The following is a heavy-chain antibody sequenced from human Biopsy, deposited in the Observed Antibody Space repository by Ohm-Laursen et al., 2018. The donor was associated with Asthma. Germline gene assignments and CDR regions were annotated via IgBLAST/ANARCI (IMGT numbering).Heavy chain of an antibody. CDR3: ARDPHNSYLASLRTKFNYYYYGMDV. D-gene: IGHD1-7*01. J-gene: IGHJ6*02. CDR1: GGTFSSYA. CDR2: IIPIFGTA. Sequence: SVKVSCKASGGTFSSYAIRWVRQAPGQGLEWMGGIIPIFGTANYAQKFQGRVTITADESTSTAYMELSSLRSEDTAVYYCARDPHNSYLASLRTKFNYYYYGMDVWGQGTTVTVSS. V-gene: IGHV1-69*13.